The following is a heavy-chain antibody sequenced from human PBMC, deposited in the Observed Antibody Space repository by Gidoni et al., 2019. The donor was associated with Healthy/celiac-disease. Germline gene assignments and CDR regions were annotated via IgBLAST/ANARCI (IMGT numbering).Heavy chain of an antibody. J-gene: IGHJ4*02. V-gene: IGHV4-38-2*02. CDR1: GYSISSGYY. D-gene: IGHD3-3*01. CDR2: IYHSGST. CDR3: ARELVERFFIFDY. Sequence: QVQLQESGPGLVKPSETLSITCTVSGYSISSGYYWGWIRQPPGKGLEWIGSIYHSGSTYYNPSLKSRVTISVDTSKNQFSLKLSSVTAADTAVYYCARELVERFFIFDYWGQGTLVTVSS.